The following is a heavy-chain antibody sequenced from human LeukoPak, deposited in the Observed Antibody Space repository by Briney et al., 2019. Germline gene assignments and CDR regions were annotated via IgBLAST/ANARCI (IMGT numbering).Heavy chain of an antibody. V-gene: IGHV1-2*02. J-gene: IGHJ4*02. CDR3: ARVSYCSSTSCFDY. D-gene: IGHD2-2*01. Sequence: ASLKVSCKASGYTFTGYYMHWVRQAPGQGLEWMGWINPNSGGTNYAQKFQGRVTMTRDTSISTAYMELSRLRSDDTAVYYCARVSYCSSTSCFDYWGQGTLATVSS. CDR1: GYTFTGYY. CDR2: INPNSGGT.